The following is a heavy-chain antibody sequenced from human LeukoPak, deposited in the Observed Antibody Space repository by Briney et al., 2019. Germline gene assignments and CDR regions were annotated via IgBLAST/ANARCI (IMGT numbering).Heavy chain of an antibody. J-gene: IGHJ4*02. CDR2: ISYDGYEK. CDR3: ARDKNAYHSFDS. CDR1: GFTFGSYS. D-gene: IGHD2-2*01. V-gene: IGHV3-30-3*01. Sequence: GRSLRLSCAASGFTFGSYSMHWVRQAPGKGLEWVAVISYDGYEKNYGDLVKGRFTISRENFKSTLFLQMNSLRAEDTAVYYCARDKNAYHSFDSWGQGTLVIVSS.